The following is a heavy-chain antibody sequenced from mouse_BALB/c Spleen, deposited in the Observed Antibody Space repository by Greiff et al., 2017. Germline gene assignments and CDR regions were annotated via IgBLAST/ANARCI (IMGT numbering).Heavy chain of an antibody. CDR3: ARIGGNYVSAWFAY. V-gene: IGHV8-8*01. J-gene: IGHJ3*01. D-gene: IGHD2-1*01. CDR1: GFSLSTSGMG. CDR2: IWWDDDK. Sequence: QVTLKVSGPGILQPSQTLSLTCSFSGFSLSTSGMGVGWIRQPSGKGLEWLAHIWWDDDKRYNPALKSRLTISKDTSSNQVFLKIASVDTADTATYYCARIGGNYVSAWFAYWGQGTLVTVSA.